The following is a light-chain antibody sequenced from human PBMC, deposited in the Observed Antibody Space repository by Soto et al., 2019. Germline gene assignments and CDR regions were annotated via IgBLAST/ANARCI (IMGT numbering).Light chain of an antibody. CDR3: RSPARTPASL. Sequence: GSLIPRQSVRIAGTESSCHVGGYNYVSWYQQHPGKAPKLMIYEVSERPSGVPDRFSGSKSSNTASLTVSGFRLGDQADYFCRSPARTPASLSGTGRTVTLL. CDR1: SCHVGGYNY. V-gene: IGLV2-8*01. CDR2: EVS. J-gene: IGLJ6*01.